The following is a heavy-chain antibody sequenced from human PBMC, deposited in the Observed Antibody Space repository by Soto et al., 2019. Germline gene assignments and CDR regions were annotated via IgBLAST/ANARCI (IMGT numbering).Heavy chain of an antibody. CDR2: INAGNGNT. D-gene: IGHD2-2*01. V-gene: IGHV1-3*01. CDR3: ARDRYCSSTSCFVRAYGMDV. CDR1: GYTFTSYA. Sequence: ASVKVSCKASGYTFTSYAMHWVRQAPGQRLEWMGWINAGNGNTKYSQKFQGRVTITRDTSASTAYMELSSLRSEDTAVYYCARDRYCSSTSCFVRAYGMDVWGQGTTVTVSS. J-gene: IGHJ6*02.